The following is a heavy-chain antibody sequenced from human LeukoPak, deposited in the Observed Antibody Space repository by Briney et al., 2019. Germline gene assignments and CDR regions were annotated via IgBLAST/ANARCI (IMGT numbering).Heavy chain of an antibody. D-gene: IGHD4-17*01. J-gene: IGHJ6*02. CDR1: GYTFTSYA. CDR2: INAGNGNT. CDR3: AADTVTTGDNYYYGMDV. V-gene: IGHV1-3*01. Sequence: ASVKVSCKASGYTFTSYAMHWVRQAPGQRLEWMGWINAGNGNTKYSQKFQGRVTITRDTSASTAYMELSSLRSEDTAVYYCAADTVTTGDNYYYGMDVWGQGTTVTVSS.